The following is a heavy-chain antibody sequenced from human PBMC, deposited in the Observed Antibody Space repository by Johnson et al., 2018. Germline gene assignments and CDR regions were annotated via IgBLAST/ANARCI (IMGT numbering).Heavy chain of an antibody. Sequence: VQLLESGGGLVQXGGSLRLXCAGSGFTFSTYWMNWIRQAPGKGLEWVANIKEDGSEEYYVDSVKGRYTISRDNAKNSLYLQMNSLRAEDTAVYYCVRLSHVDVWGKGTTVTVSS. CDR1: GFTFSTYW. CDR2: IKEDGSEE. J-gene: IGHJ6*04. D-gene: IGHD5/OR15-5a*01. V-gene: IGHV3-7*01. CDR3: VRLSHVDV.